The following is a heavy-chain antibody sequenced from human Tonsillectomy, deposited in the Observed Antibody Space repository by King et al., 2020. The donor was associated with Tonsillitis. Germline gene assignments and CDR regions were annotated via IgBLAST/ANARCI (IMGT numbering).Heavy chain of an antibody. Sequence: VQLVESGGGWVQPGRSLRLSCAASGFTFDDYAMHWVRQAPGKGLEWVSGISWNSGSLGYADSVKGRFTISRDNAKNSLYLQMNSLTAEDTALYFCAKDADDFWNGYFDYWGQGTLVTVSS. D-gene: IGHD3-3*01. CDR2: ISWNSGSL. CDR1: GFTFDDYA. CDR3: AKDADDFWNGYFDY. J-gene: IGHJ4*02. V-gene: IGHV3-9*01.